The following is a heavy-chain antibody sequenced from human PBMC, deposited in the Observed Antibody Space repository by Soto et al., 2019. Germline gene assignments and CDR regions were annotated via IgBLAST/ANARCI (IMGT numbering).Heavy chain of an antibody. D-gene: IGHD3-22*01. CDR3: DRYGGPGNPYEL. Sequence: GGSLRLSCAASGFTFSRYWIHWVRQVPGKGLVWVSRIDYDGSTTRYAESVRGRFTISRDNAKNTVYLQMNSLSAEDTAVYYCDRYGGPGNPYELWGQGTLVNV. J-gene: IGHJ4*02. CDR1: GFTFSRYW. V-gene: IGHV3-74*01. CDR2: IDYDGSTT.